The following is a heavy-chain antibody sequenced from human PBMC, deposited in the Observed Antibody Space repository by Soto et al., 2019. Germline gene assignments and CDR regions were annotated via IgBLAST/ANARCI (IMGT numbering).Heavy chain of an antibody. D-gene: IGHD4-4*01. J-gene: IGHJ6*02. CDR2: ISVIGNYM. Sequence: GSLRLSCTGSGFPFDDFAINWVRQAPGKGLEWVSSISVIGNYMFYADSVKGRFTISRDNAKNSLFLQMDSLRAEDTAVYFCARDSKNRQDGMDVWGQGTTITVSS. CDR3: ARDSKNRQDGMDV. CDR1: GFPFDDFA. V-gene: IGHV3-21*01.